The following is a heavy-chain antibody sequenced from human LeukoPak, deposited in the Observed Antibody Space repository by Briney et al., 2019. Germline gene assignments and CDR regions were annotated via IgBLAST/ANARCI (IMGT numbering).Heavy chain of an antibody. V-gene: IGHV1-3*01. D-gene: IGHD5-18*01. CDR3: ARDSGYSNGFSLDY. CDR1: GYTFTSYA. CDR2: INAGNGNT. J-gene: IGHJ4*02. Sequence: ASVKVSCKASGYTFTSYAMHWVRQAPGQRLEWMGWINAGNGNTKYSQNFQGRVTITRDTSASTVDMELSSLRSGDTAVYYCARDSGYSNGFSLDYWGQGTLVAVSS.